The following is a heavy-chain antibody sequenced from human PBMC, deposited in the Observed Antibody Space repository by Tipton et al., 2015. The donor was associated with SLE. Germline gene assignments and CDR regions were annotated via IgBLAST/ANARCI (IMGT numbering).Heavy chain of an antibody. CDR3: AREHDYGGNFDY. J-gene: IGHJ4*02. CDR2: ISSSGSTI. V-gene: IGHV3-48*03. Sequence: SLRLSCAASGFTFSSYEMNWVRQAPGKGLEWVSYISSSGSTIYYADSVKGRFTISRDNAKNSLYLQMNSLRAEDTAVYYCAREHDYGGNFDYWGQGTLVTVSS. CDR1: GFTFSSYE. D-gene: IGHD4-23*01.